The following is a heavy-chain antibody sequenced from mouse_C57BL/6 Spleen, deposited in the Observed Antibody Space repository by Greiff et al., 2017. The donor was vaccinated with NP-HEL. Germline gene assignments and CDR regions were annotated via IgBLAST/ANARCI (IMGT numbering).Heavy chain of an antibody. V-gene: IGHV5-17*01. D-gene: IGHD1-1*01. J-gene: IGHJ2*01. CDR3: ARGYYYGSSPYYFDY. CDR2: ISSGSSTI. Sequence: VQLKESGGGLVKPGGSLKLSCAASGFTFSDYGMHWVRQAPEKGLEWVAYISSGSSTIYYADTVKGRFTISRDNAKNTLFLQMTSLRSEDTAMYYCARGYYYGSSPYYFDYWGQGTTLTVSS. CDR1: GFTFSDYG.